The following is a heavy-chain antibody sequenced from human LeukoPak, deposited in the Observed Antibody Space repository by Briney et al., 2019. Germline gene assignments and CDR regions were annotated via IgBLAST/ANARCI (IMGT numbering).Heavy chain of an antibody. J-gene: IGHJ3*02. CDR3: ATAFGELSDAFDI. D-gene: IGHD3-10*01. Sequence: GASVKVSCKVSGYTLTELSMHWVRQAPGKGLGWMGGFDPEDGETIYAQKFQGRVTMTEDTSTDTAYMELSSLRFEDTAVYYCATAFGELSDAFDIWGQGTMVTVSS. V-gene: IGHV1-24*01. CDR1: GYTLTELS. CDR2: FDPEDGET.